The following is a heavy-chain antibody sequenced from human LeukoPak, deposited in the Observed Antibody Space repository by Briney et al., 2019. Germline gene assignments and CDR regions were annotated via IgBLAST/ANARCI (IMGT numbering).Heavy chain of an antibody. CDR3: AKLDRGDYSSTPVPYYNYYMNV. D-gene: IGHD6-13*01. CDR1: GFTFSYYS. Sequence: GGSLRLSCAASGFTFSYYSMTWVRQAPGRGLEGVSCITCSSNLIFYSDSARGRFTISRDNAENLLYLHMNSLRVEDTAVYYCAKLDRGDYSSTPVPYYNYYMNVWGKGTTVTVSS. V-gene: IGHV3-21*06. J-gene: IGHJ6*03. CDR2: ITCSSNLI.